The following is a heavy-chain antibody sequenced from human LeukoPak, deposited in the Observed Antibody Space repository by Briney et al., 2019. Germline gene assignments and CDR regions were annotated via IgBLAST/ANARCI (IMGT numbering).Heavy chain of an antibody. CDR1: GGSISSYY. J-gene: IGHJ3*02. CDR3: ARVYYDSSHDAFDI. D-gene: IGHD3-22*01. V-gene: IGHV4-59*01. Sequence: SETLSLTCTVSGGSISSYYWSWIRQPPGKGLEWIGYIYYSGSTNYNPSLKSRVTISVDTSKNQFSLKLSSVTAADTAVYYCARVYYDSSHDAFDIWGQGTMVTVSS. CDR2: IYYSGST.